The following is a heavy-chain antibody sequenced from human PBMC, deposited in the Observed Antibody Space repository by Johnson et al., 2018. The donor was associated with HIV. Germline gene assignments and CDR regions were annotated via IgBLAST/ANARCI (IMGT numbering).Heavy chain of an antibody. CDR1: GFTFSNHG. CDR3: AKDRNWGASGGFDI. D-gene: IGHD7-27*01. V-gene: IGHV3-30*18. Sequence: VQLVESGGDVVQPGRSQRLSCAASGFTFSNHGMHWVRQAPGKGLEWVAVISFDGSNKYYADSVKGRFTISRDNSNNTLYLQMNSLRADDTAVYYCAKDRNWGASGGFDIWGQGTMLTVSS. CDR2: ISFDGSNK. J-gene: IGHJ3*02.